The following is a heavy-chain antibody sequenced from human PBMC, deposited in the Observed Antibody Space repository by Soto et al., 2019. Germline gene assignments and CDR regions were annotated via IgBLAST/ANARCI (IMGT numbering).Heavy chain of an antibody. CDR2: ISYEGDNK. Sequence: QVQLVESGGGVVQPGTSLRLSCAASGFTFNNYGMHWVRQAPGKGLEWVALISYEGDNKYFPASVQGRFTISRDNSKSNLYLQMNSLRPEDTAVYYCAEDLGTSGNYNLFDYWGQGILVTVSS. D-gene: IGHD1-26*01. CDR3: AEDLGTSGNYNLFDY. J-gene: IGHJ4*02. CDR1: GFTFNNYG. V-gene: IGHV3-30*18.